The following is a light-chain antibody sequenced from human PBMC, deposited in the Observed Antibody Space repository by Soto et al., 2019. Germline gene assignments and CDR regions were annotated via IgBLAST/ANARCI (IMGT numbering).Light chain of an antibody. CDR1: QTISFY. CDR3: QQSFSTPHT. J-gene: IGKJ2*01. V-gene: IGKV1-39*01. Sequence: IQMTQSPSSLSASVGDTVTITCRASQTISFYLNWYQQKPGRTPNLLNYATSSLQSGVPSRFDGSGSGTEFTLTISSLQPDDFATYYCQQSFSTPHTFGQGTKLELK. CDR2: ATS.